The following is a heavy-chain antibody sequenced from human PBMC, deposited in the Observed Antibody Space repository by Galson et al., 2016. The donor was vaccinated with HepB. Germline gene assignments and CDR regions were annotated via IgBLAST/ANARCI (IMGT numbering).Heavy chain of an antibody. D-gene: IGHD3-10*01. CDR2: MSGSGGTT. J-gene: IGHJ6*02. V-gene: IGHV3-23*01. CDR1: GFTFSSYA. Sequence: SLRLSCAASGFTFSSYALSWVRQAPGKGLEWVATMSGSGGTTYYTDSVKGRFTISRDNSRNTLYLQMNSLRDEDTAVYFCARVLFGSGSYWCLDVWGQGTTVTVSS. CDR3: ARVLFGSGSYWCLDV.